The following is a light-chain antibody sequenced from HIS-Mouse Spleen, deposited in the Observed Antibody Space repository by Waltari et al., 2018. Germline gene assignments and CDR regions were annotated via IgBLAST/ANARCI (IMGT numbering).Light chain of an antibody. Sequence: QSALTQPPPASGSPGQSVTITCPGTSSDVGGCNYFSWYQQHPGKAPKLMIYEVSKRPSGVPDRFSGSKSGNTASLTVSGLQAEDEADYYCSSYAGSNNYVFGTGTKVTVL. CDR1: SSDVGGCNY. J-gene: IGLJ1*01. CDR2: EVS. CDR3: SSYAGSNNYV. V-gene: IGLV2-8*01.